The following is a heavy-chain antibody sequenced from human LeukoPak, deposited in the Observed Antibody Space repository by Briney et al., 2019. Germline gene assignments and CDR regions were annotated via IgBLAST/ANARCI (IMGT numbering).Heavy chain of an antibody. D-gene: IGHD1-14*01. CDR3: ASGILTPNAFDI. CDR2: INPSGGST. Sequence: GASVKVSCKASGYTFTSYYMHWVRQAPGQGLEWMGIINPSGGSTSYAQKFQGRVTMTTDTSTSTAYMELRSLRSDDTAVYYCASGILTPNAFDIWGQGTMVTVSS. J-gene: IGHJ3*02. CDR1: GYTFTSYY. V-gene: IGHV1-46*01.